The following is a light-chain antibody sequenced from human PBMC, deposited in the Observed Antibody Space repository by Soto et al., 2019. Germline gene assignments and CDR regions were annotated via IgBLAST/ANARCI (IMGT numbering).Light chain of an antibody. J-gene: IGLJ1*01. CDR1: SSNIGNNY. CDR2: DNN. CDR3: GTWDSSLSDYF. V-gene: IGLV1-51*01. Sequence: QSVLTQPPSVSAAPGQKVTISCSGSSSNIGNNYVSWYQQLPGTAPKLLIYDNNKRPSGIPDRFSGSKSGTSATLGITGLQNGDEADYYCGTWDSSLSDYFFGTGTKVTVL.